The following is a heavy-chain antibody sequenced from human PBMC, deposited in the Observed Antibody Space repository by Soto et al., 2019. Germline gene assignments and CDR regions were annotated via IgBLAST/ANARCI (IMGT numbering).Heavy chain of an antibody. CDR3: ARDGLPDDFRSGGYWFEP. D-gene: IGHD3-3*01. CDR2: ISHDGRIE. V-gene: IGHV3-30-3*01. J-gene: IGHJ5*02. Sequence: VGSLRLSCAASGFTFSTFALHWVRQAPGEGLEWVALISHDGRIEKYADSVKGRFTISRDNSKNTLYMQMDSLRLEDTGVYYCARDGLPDDFRSGGYWFEPWGQGTQVTVSS. CDR1: GFTFSTFA.